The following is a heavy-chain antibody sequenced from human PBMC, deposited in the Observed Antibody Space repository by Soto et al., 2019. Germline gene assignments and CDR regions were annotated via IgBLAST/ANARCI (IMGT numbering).Heavy chain of an antibody. CDR1: GLTFSTYG. CDR3: ASEYIAVAGTSAMDY. Sequence: QVQLVESGVGVVQPGRSLRLSCAASGLTFSTYGMHWVRQAPGKGLEWVALIWSDGSNEYYGDSAKGRFTIFRDNSKNTLYLQMNSLRVEDTAVYYCASEYIAVAGTSAMDYWGQGTLVTVSS. CDR2: IWSDGSNE. V-gene: IGHV3-33*01. J-gene: IGHJ4*02. D-gene: IGHD6-19*01.